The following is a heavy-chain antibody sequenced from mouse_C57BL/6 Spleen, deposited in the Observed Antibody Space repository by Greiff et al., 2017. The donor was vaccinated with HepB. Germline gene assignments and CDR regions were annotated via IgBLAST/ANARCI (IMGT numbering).Heavy chain of an antibody. V-gene: IGHV5-6*02. D-gene: IGHD1-1*01. J-gene: IGHJ1*03. CDR3: ARRDYGSSLPYWYFDV. CDR2: ISSGGSYT. CDR1: GFTFSSYG. Sequence: EVKLVESGGDLVKPGGSLKLSCAASGFTFSSYGMSWVRQTPDKRLEWVATISSGGSYTYYPDSVKGRFTISRDNAKNTLYLQMSSLKSEDTAMYYCARRDYGSSLPYWYFDVWGTGTTVTVSS.